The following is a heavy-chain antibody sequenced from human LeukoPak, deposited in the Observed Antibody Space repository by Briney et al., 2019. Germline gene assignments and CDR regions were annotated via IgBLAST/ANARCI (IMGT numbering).Heavy chain of an antibody. CDR1: GFTFDDYD. CDR2: MNWNGYST. D-gene: IGHD3-22*01. Sequence: PGGSLRLSCAASGFTFDDYDMSWVRQAPGKGLEWVSGMNWNGYSTNYADSVKGRFTISRDNAENSLYLQMNSLRAEDTALYYCARSGYYDSSGWTHDAFDIWGPGTMVTVSS. CDR3: ARSGYYDSSGWTHDAFDI. V-gene: IGHV3-20*04. J-gene: IGHJ3*02.